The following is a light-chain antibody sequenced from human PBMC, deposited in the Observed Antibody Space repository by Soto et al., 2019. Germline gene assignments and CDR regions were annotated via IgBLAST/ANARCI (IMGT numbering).Light chain of an antibody. CDR2: ENN. Sequence: QSVLTQPPSVSAAPGQKVTISCSGSSSNLGNNYVSWYQQLPGTAPKLLIYENNKRPSGIPDQFSGSKSGTSATLGITGLQTGDEADYYCATWDNSLSAYVFGTGIKLTVL. J-gene: IGLJ1*01. CDR1: SSNLGNNY. CDR3: ATWDNSLSAYV. V-gene: IGLV1-51*02.